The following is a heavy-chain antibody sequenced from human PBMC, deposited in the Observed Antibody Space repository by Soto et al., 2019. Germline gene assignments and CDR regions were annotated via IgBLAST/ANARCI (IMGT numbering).Heavy chain of an antibody. V-gene: IGHV4-34*01. CDR3: ARGHFMITFGGVIAPSRYFDY. CDR1: GGSFSGYY. D-gene: IGHD3-16*02. J-gene: IGHJ4*02. Sequence: QGQLQQWGAGLLKPSETLSLTCAVYGGSFSGYYWNWIRQPPGKGLEWIGEINHSGSTNYNPSLKSRVTTSVDTAKNQFSLKLCSVTAADTAVYYCARGHFMITFGGVIAPSRYFDYWGQGTLVTVSS. CDR2: INHSGST.